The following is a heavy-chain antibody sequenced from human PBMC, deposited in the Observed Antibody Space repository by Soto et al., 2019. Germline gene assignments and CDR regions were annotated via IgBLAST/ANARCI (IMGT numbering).Heavy chain of an antibody. Sequence: GGSLRLSCEASGFTLTSYEMNWVRQAPGKGLEWVSYISSGGQTIYYADSVKGRFTISRDNAKNSLYLQMNSLRGEDAAVYYCARERPSSDFWSGYSFGMDVWGQGTTVTVSS. J-gene: IGHJ6*02. CDR1: GFTLTSYE. V-gene: IGHV3-48*03. CDR3: ARERPSSDFWSGYSFGMDV. D-gene: IGHD3-3*01. CDR2: ISSGGQTI.